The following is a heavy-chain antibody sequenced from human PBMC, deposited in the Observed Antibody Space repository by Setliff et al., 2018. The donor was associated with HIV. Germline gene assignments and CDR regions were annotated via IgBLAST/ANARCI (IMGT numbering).Heavy chain of an antibody. J-gene: IGHJ3*02. CDR2: IIPILGIA. D-gene: IGHD3-16*01. CDR1: GGTFSSYA. Sequence: ASVKVSCKASGGTFSSYAISWVRQAPGQGLEWMGGIIPILGIANYAQKFQGRVTITTDESTSTAYMELSSLRSEDTAVYYCARGLGGTDAFDIWGQGTMVTVSS. V-gene: IGHV1-69*10. CDR3: ARGLGGTDAFDI.